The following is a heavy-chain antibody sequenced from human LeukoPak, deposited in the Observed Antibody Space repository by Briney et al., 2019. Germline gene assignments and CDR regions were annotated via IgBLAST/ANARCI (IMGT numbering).Heavy chain of an antibody. Sequence: PGRSLRLSCAASGFSFCSYGMHWVRQAPGKGLKWVAVIWYDGSNKYYADSVKGRFTISRDNSKNTLFLQMNSLRADDTAVYYCANDNAYSSSWYYYYYMDVWGKGTTVTVSS. J-gene: IGHJ6*03. D-gene: IGHD6-13*01. CDR3: ANDNAYSSSWYYYYYMDV. CDR1: GFSFCSYG. V-gene: IGHV3-33*06. CDR2: IWYDGSNK.